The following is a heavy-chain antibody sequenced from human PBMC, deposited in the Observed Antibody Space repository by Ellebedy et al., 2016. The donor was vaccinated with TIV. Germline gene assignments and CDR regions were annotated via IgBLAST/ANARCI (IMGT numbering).Heavy chain of an antibody. V-gene: IGHV4-4*07. Sequence: MPGGSLRLSCTVSGGSISTYYWSWIRQPAGKGLEWIGDFYTPGSTKYNPSLQSRVTMSVDSSKNQFSLKLSSVTAADTAVYYCARWVAGKFLAFDPWGRGTLVTVSS. CDR2: FYTPGST. J-gene: IGHJ5*02. CDR3: ARWVAGKFLAFDP. D-gene: IGHD6-19*01. CDR1: GGSISTYY.